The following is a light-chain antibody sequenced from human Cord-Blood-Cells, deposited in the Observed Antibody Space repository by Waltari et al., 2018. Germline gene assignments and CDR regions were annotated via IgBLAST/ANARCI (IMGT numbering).Light chain of an antibody. CDR3: MIWHSSAWV. V-gene: IGLV5-45*01. J-gene: IGLJ3*02. CDR2: YKSDSDK. CDR1: SGTNVGTSR. Sequence: QAVLTQPASLSASPGASASLTCPLRSGTNVGTSRIYWYHQKPGSPPQYLLRYKSDSDKQQGSGVPSRFSGSKDASANAGILLISGLQSEDEADYYCMIWHSSAWVFGGGTKLTVL.